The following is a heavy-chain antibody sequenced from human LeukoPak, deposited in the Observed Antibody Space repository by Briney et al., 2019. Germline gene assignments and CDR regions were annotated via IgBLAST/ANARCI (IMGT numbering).Heavy chain of an antibody. J-gene: IGHJ4*02. CDR1: GFAFNSYW. V-gene: IGHV3-7*03. D-gene: IGHD2-8*01. Sequence: GGSLRLSCAASGFAFNSYWMSWVRQTPGKRLEWVATMDGGGSATYYVDSVKGRFTITRDNAKNSLFLQMNSLRAEDTALYYCANEEWYRFDYWGQGTLVTVPS. CDR3: ANEEWYRFDY. CDR2: MDGGGSAT.